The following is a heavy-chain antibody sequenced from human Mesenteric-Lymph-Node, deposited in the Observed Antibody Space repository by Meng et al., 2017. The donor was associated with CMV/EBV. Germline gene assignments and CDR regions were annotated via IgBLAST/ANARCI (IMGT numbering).Heavy chain of an antibody. CDR1: GFTFSSYA. CDR3: ARDVPLVRGTGLYDH. V-gene: IGHV3-30*04. CDR2: ISYDGSNK. Sequence: GESLKISCAASGFTFSSYAMHWVRQAPGKGLEWVAVISYDGSNKYYADSVKGRFTISRDNSKNTLYLQMNSLRAEDTAVYYCARDVPLVRGTGLYDHWGQGTVVTVSS. D-gene: IGHD1-26*01. J-gene: IGHJ5*02.